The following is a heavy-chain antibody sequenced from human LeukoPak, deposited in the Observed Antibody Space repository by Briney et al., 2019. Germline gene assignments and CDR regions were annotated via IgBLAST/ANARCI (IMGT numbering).Heavy chain of an antibody. CDR2: INPNSGGT. CDR3: ATPGTTFYSYYYYGMDV. V-gene: IGHV1-2*02. CDR1: GYTFTGYY. J-gene: IGHJ6*02. D-gene: IGHD2/OR15-2a*01. Sequence: ASVKVSCKASGYTFTGYYVLWVRQAPGQGLEWLGWINPNSGGTNYAQKFQGRVTMTEDTSTDTAYMELSSLRSEDTAVYYCATPGTTFYSYYYYGMDVWGQGTTVTVSS.